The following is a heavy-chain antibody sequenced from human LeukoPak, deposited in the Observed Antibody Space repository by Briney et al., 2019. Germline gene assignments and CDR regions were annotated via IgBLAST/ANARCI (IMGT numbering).Heavy chain of an antibody. Sequence: GASVKVSCKVSGYTLTELSMHWVRQAPGKGLEWMGGFDPEDGETIYAQKFQGRVTMTEDTSTDTAYMELSSLRSEDTAVYYCATAPPRSPTPLFDYWGQGTLVTVSS. CDR3: ATAPPRSPTPLFDY. CDR1: GYTLTELS. V-gene: IGHV1-24*01. CDR2: FDPEDGET. J-gene: IGHJ4*02.